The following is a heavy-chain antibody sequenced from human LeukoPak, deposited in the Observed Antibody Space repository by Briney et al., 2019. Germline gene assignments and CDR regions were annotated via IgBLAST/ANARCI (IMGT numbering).Heavy chain of an antibody. CDR1: GYTFTGYH. CDR2: INPNSGAT. J-gene: IGHJ4*02. Sequence: ASVKVSCKTSGYTFTGYHIHWVRQAPGQGLEWMGWINPNSGATNYAQKFQGSVTTTRDTSITTAYMEVIRLRSDDTAVYYCTRRPGSCSGDTCYSEYNFDYWGQGTLVTVSS. V-gene: IGHV1-2*02. CDR3: TRRPGSCSGDTCYSEYNFDY. D-gene: IGHD2-15*01.